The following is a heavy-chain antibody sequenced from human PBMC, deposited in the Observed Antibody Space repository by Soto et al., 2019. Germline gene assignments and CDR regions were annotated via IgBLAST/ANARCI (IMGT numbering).Heavy chain of an antibody. Sequence: QVQLQESGPGLVKPSQTLSLTCTVSGGSISSGGYYWSWIRQHPGKGLEWIGYIYYSGSTYYNPSLKSRVTISVDTSKNQFSLKLSSVTAADTAVYYCARAGAIAAAGLYGMDVWGQGTTVTVSS. CDR1: GGSISSGGYY. J-gene: IGHJ6*02. D-gene: IGHD6-13*01. V-gene: IGHV4-31*03. CDR3: ARAGAIAAAGLYGMDV. CDR2: IYYSGST.